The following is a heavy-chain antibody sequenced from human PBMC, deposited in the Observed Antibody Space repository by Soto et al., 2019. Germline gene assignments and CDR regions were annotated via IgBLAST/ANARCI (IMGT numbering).Heavy chain of an antibody. J-gene: IGHJ4*02. CDR1: GGSISSSSYY. D-gene: IGHD3-3*01. CDR3: ARSYITPRLFMYPLDY. CDR2: RYYSGST. Sequence: SETLSLTCTVSGGSISSSSYYWGWIRQPPGKGLEWIGSRYYSGSTYYNPSLKSRVTISVDTSKNQFSLKLSSVTAADTAVYYCARSYITPRLFMYPLDYWGQGTLVTVSS. V-gene: IGHV4-39*01.